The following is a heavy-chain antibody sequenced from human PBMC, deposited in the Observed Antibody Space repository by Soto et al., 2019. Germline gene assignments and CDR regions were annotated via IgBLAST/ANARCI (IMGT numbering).Heavy chain of an antibody. V-gene: IGHV1-69*12. CDR2: IIPMFGTA. CDR3: ASGIQLWLRRINNGYSG. CDR1: GGTFSTYA. Sequence: QVQLVQSGAEVKKPESSVKVSCKAPGGTFSTYAISWVRQAPGQGLEGMGGIIPMFGTANYAQRFQDRVTITADESTNTVYMALSSLRSEDTAVYFCASGIQLWLRRINNGYSGWGQGTLVTVSS. D-gene: IGHD5-18*01. J-gene: IGHJ4*02.